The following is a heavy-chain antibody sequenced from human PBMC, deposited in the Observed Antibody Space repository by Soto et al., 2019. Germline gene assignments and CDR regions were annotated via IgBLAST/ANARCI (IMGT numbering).Heavy chain of an antibody. CDR2: VSHDGRNT. V-gene: IGHV3-30*18. Sequence: VQLVESGGGVVQPGRSLRLSCAASGFTFSDYAMQWVRQAPGKGLEWVAVVSHDGRNTHYADSVKGRFTISRDSSKHTVSLEMTSLRADDTAVYYCAKGVRQWLVTSDFNYWGQGALVTVSS. D-gene: IGHD6-19*01. CDR1: GFTFSDYA. J-gene: IGHJ4*02. CDR3: AKGVRQWLVTSDFNY.